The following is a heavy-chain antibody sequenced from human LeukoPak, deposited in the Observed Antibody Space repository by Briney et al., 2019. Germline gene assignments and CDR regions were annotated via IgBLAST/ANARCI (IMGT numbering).Heavy chain of an antibody. CDR1: GIHFRDAW. V-gene: IGHV3-15*04. D-gene: IGHD6-19*01. J-gene: IGHJ4*02. Sequence: GALKLSCAGSGIHFRDAWMNWARQAPGKGLEWVGRIGNKADGGTTGYAEPVKGRFTISRDDSKNTVYLQMNSLKTEDTAVYYCLHYRSGWHWGQGTLVTVSS. CDR3: LHYRSGWH. CDR2: IGNKADGGTT.